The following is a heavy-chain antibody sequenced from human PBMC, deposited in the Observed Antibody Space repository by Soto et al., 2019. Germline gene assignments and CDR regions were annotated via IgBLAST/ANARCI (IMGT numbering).Heavy chain of an antibody. D-gene: IGHD6-6*01. CDR2: ISGSGGST. J-gene: IGHJ3*02. CDR1: GFPFSSYA. Sequence: GGSLRLSCAASGFPFSSYAMSWVRQAPGKGLEWVSAISGSGGSTYYADAVKGRFTISRDNAKNTLYLQMNSTRAEDTDVYYCAKDEYEDDVGGFDIWGQGTMVTVSS. V-gene: IGHV3-23*01. CDR3: AKDEYEDDVGGFDI.